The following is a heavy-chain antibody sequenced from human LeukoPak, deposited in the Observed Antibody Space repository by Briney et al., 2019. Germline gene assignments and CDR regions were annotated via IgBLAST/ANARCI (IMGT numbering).Heavy chain of an antibody. J-gene: IGHJ4*02. CDR3: ARHTYGFD. CDR2: INHSGST. D-gene: IGHD5-18*01. CDR1: REPFSGYY. Sequence: SETLSLTCDVYREPFSGYYWSWIRQPPGKGLEWIGEINHSGSTTYNPSLKSRVTLSVDTSKNQFSLNLTSVTAADTAVYYCARHTYGFDWGQGTLVTVSS. V-gene: IGHV4-34*01.